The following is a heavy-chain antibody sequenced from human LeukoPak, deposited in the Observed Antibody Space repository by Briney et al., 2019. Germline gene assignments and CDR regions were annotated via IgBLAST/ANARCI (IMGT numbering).Heavy chain of an antibody. CDR2: IKQDGNEK. J-gene: IGHJ4*02. CDR1: GFTFSSYW. V-gene: IGHV3-7*01. D-gene: IGHD4-23*01. CDR3: ARDYGGNSGSFGY. Sequence: GGSLRLSCATSGFTFSSYWMTWVRQAPGKGLEWVANIKQDGNEKYYVDSVKGRFTISRDNAKNSLYLQMNSLRAEDTAVYYCARDYGGNSGSFGYWGQGTLVTVSS.